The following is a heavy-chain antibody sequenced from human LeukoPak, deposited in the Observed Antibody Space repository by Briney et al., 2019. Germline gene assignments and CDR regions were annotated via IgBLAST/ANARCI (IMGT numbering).Heavy chain of an antibody. CDR3: AREGGVVTAIVPLRYYYYGMDV. CDR1: GYTFTSYY. D-gene: IGHD2-21*02. Sequence: ASVKVSCKASGYTFTSYYMHWVRQAPGQGLEWMGIINPSGGSTSYAQKFQGRVTMTRDTSTSTVHMELSSLRSEDTAVCYCAREGGVVTAIVPLRYYYYGMDVWGQGTTVTVSS. V-gene: IGHV1-46*01. CDR2: INPSGGST. J-gene: IGHJ6*02.